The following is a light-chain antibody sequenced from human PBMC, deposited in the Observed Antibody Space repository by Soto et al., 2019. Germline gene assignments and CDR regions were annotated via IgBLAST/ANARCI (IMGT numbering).Light chain of an antibody. CDR3: QHYNSYSEA. CDR1: QSISSY. CDR2: DAS. J-gene: IGKJ1*01. V-gene: IGKV1-5*01. Sequence: DIQMTQSPSSLSASVVDRVTITFRASQSISSYLDWYQQKPGKAPKLLIYDASSLDSGIPSRFSGSGSGTEFTLTISSLQPDDFATYYCQHYNSYSEAFGQGTKVDIK.